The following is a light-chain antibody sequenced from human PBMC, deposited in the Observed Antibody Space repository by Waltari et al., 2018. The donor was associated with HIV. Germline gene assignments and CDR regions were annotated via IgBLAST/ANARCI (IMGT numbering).Light chain of an antibody. V-gene: IGLV1-47*01. CDR1: SSNTGSNS. CDR2: RNN. Sequence: QSELNQPPSVSGTPGQRVTISCSGSSSNTGSNSVYWYQQLPGTAPKLLTSRNNQRPSGVPDRFSGSKSGTSASLAISGLRAEDEADYFCAASDDSLSGWLFGGGTKLTVL. J-gene: IGLJ3*02. CDR3: AASDDSLSGWL.